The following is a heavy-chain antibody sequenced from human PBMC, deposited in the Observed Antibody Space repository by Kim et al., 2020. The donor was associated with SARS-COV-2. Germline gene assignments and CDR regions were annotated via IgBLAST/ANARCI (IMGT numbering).Heavy chain of an antibody. CDR2: INHSGST. V-gene: IGHV4-34*01. CDR1: GGSFSGYY. D-gene: IGHD6-13*01. J-gene: IGHJ4*02. CDR3: ASRGSGAPGLGIAAADYYFDY. Sequence: SETLSLTCAVYGGSFSGYYWSWIRQPPGKGLEWIGEINHSGSTNYNPSLKSRVTISVDTSKNQFSLKLSSVTAADTAVYYCASRGSGAPGLGIAAADYYFDYWGQGTLVTVSS.